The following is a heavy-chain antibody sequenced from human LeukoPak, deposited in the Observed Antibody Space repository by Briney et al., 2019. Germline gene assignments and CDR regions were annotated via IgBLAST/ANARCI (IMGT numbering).Heavy chain of an antibody. CDR1: GGTFSSYA. V-gene: IGHV1-69*13. D-gene: IGHD6-19*01. CDR2: IIPIFGTA. J-gene: IGHJ4*02. Sequence: SVKVSCKASGGTFSSYAISWVRQAPGQGLEWMGGIIPIFGTANYAQKFQGRVTITADESTNTAYMELSSLRSEDTAVYYCARILVGGWGDFDYWGQGTLVTVSS. CDR3: ARILVGGWGDFDY.